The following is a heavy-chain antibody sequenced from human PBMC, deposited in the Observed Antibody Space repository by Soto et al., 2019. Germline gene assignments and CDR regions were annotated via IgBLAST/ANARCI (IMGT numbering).Heavy chain of an antibody. D-gene: IGHD3-3*01. CDR3: ARSHDYDLWSGYPDY. V-gene: IGHV4-34*01. J-gene: IGHJ4*02. CDR1: GGSFSGYY. CDR2: INHSGST. Sequence: SETLSLTCAVYGGSFSGYYWSWIRQPPGKGLEWIGEINHSGSTNYNPSLKSRVTISVDTSKNQFSLKLSSVTAADTAVYYCARSHDYDLWSGYPDYWGQGTLVTVSS.